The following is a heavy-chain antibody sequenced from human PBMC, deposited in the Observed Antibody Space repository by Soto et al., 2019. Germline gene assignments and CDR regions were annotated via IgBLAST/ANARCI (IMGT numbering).Heavy chain of an antibody. V-gene: IGHV4-31*03. CDR2: IYVTGAV. CDR3: ARLRIATNNYKWFDP. CDR1: GAALNSGNYY. D-gene: IGHD2-21*01. J-gene: IGHJ5*02. Sequence: TLSRTCSVSGAALNSGNYYWSWMRQVPGKGLEWIGHIYVTGAVDYNPSLRDRITISQDTSERQFSLNLRLVTAADTAVYYCARLRIATNNYKWFDPWGQGTLVTV.